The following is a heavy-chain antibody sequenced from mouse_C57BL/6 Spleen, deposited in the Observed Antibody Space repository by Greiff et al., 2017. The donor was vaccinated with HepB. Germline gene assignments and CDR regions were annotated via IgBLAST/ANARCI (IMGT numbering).Heavy chain of an antibody. V-gene: IGHV1-72*01. CDR1: GYTFTSYW. D-gene: IGHD1-1*01. CDR2: IDPNSGGT. Sequence: QVQLKQPGAELVKPGASVKLSCKASGYTFTSYWMHWVKQRPGRGLEWIGRIDPNSGGTKYNEKFKSKATLTVDKPSSTAYMQLSSLTSEDSAVYYCARYYGSSYAWFAYWGQGTLVTVSA. CDR3: ARYYGSSYAWFAY. J-gene: IGHJ3*01.